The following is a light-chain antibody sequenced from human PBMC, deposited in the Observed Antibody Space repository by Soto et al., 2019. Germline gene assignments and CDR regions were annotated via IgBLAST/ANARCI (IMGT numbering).Light chain of an antibody. V-gene: IGLV2-11*01. CDR3: CSYAGRYTWV. J-gene: IGLJ1*01. Sequence: QSALTQPRSVSGSLGQSVTISCAGTRSDVGGYNYVPWYQQPPGTAPKLMIYEVSRRPSGVPDRFSGSKSGNTASLTISGLQAEDEGDYYCCSYAGRYTWVFGTGTKVPS. CDR2: EVS. CDR1: RSDVGGYNY.